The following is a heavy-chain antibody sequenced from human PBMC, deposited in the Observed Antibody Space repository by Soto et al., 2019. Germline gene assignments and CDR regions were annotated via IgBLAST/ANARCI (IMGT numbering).Heavy chain of an antibody. CDR1: GFTFSSYW. CDR3: ASPKSNWNRDWGNWYFDR. Sequence: EVQLVESGGGLGQPGGSLRLSCAASGFTFSSYWMSWVRQAPGKGLEWVANIKQDGSEKYYVDSVKVRFTISRDNDKNSLYLQMNSLRDEDTAVYYCASPKSNWNRDWGNWYFDRWGRGTLVTVSS. CDR2: IKQDGSEK. V-gene: IGHV3-7*01. J-gene: IGHJ2*01. D-gene: IGHD1-1*01.